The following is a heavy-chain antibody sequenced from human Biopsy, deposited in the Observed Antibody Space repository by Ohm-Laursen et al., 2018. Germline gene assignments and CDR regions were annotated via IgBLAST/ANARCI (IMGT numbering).Heavy chain of an antibody. CDR3: AKAGPARSGYYTGFVVDGCDS. D-gene: IGHD3-3*01. J-gene: IGHJ4*02. V-gene: IGHV3-23*01. CDR2: ISGSGDTT. Sequence: SLRPSCAASGFTFSTYAMTWVRQAPGKGLEWVSAISGSGDTTYYADSVKGRFTISRDNSKNTVSLQMNSLRAEDTALYYCAKAGPARSGYYTGFVVDGCDSWGQGTLVTVSS. CDR1: GFTFSTYA.